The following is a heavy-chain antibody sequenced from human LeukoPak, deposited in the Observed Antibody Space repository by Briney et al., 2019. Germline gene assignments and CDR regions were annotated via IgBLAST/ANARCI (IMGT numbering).Heavy chain of an antibody. D-gene: IGHD3-22*01. CDR1: GFAFDDYG. CDR3: ARGYYYDSSGYYYVY. J-gene: IGHJ4*02. V-gene: IGHV3-20*04. Sequence: PGGSLRLSCAASGFAFDDYGMSWVRQAPGKGLEWVSGINWNGGSTGYADSVKGRFTISRDNAKNSLYLQMNSLRAEDTALYCCARGYYYDSSGYYYVYWGQGTLVTVSS. CDR2: INWNGGST.